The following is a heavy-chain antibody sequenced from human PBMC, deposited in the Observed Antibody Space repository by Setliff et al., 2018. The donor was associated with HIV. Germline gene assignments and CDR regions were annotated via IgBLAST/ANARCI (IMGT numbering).Heavy chain of an antibody. CDR3: AQAQTSVSGSYYQYLQH. Sequence: WIRQPPGKGLEWVSSLSGSGGSTYYADSVKGRFTISRDNSKNTLYLRMNSLRAEDTAVYYCAQAQTSVSGSYYQYLQHWGQGTLVTVSS. CDR2: LSGSGGST. J-gene: IGHJ1*01. D-gene: IGHD3-10*01. V-gene: IGHV3-23*01.